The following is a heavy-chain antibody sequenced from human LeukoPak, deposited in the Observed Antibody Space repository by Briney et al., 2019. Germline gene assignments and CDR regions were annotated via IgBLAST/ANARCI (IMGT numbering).Heavy chain of an antibody. Sequence: GGSLTLSCAASGFTFSDYYMSWIRQTPEKGLEWISYISNSGSAIYYADSVKGRFTTSRDNSKNSLYLQLNSLRDVDTAVYYCARGGISSSWGYWGQGTLVTVSS. CDR3: ARGGISSSWGY. V-gene: IGHV3-11*01. J-gene: IGHJ4*02. D-gene: IGHD6-13*01. CDR2: ISNSGSAI. CDR1: GFTFSDYY.